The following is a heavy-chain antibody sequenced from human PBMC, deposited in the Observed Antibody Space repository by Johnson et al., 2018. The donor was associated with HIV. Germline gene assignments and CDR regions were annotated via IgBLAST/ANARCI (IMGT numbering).Heavy chain of an antibody. D-gene: IGHD2-15*01. Sequence: VQVVESGGGLVQPGGSLRLSCAASGFTFSSYDMHWVRQATGKGLEWVSSIGTAGDTYYPGSVKGRFTISRENAKNSLYLQMNSLRAEDTAVYYCARAGHGDIVVPACDIWGQGTMVTVSS. J-gene: IGHJ3*02. CDR3: ARAGHGDIVVPACDI. V-gene: IGHV3-13*01. CDR1: GFTFSSYD. CDR2: IGTAGDT.